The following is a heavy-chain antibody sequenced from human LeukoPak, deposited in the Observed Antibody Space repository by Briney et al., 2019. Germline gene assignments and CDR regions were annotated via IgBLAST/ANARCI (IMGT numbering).Heavy chain of an antibody. CDR3: AREAYYYDSSGREFDY. J-gene: IGHJ4*02. CDR2: INHSGST. V-gene: IGHV4-34*01. CDR1: GGSFSGYY. D-gene: IGHD3-22*01. Sequence: PSETLSLTCAVYGGSFSGYYWSWIRRPPGKGLEWIGEINHSGSTNYNPSLKSRVTISVDTSKNQFSLKLSSVTAADTAVYYCAREAYYYDSSGREFDYWGQGTLVTVSS.